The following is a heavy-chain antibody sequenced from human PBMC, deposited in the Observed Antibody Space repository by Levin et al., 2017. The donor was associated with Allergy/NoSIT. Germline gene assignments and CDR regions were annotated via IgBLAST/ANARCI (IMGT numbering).Heavy chain of an antibody. D-gene: IGHD5-18*01. CDR3: ARVAGYSYGYYFDY. Sequence: SQTLSLTCAVSGGSISSGGYSWSWIRQPPGKGLEWIGNIYLSGSTNDNPSLKSRVTMSVDRSKNHFSLKLSYVTAADTAVYYCARVAGYSYGYYFDYWGQGTLVTVSS. CDR2: IYLSGST. V-gene: IGHV4-30-2*01. CDR1: GGSISSGGYS. J-gene: IGHJ4*02.